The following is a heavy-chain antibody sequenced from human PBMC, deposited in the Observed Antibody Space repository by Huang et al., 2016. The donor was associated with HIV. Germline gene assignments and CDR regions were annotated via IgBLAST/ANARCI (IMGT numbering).Heavy chain of an antibody. CDR2: IIPMFGTP. D-gene: IGHD4-17*01. Sequence: QVQLVQSGAEVKTPGSSVKVSCKASGGTFSKYAISWVRQAPGQGLEWMGGIIPMFGTPNYARKFQGRVTIIADDSTSTTYVEVSSLRSEDTALYYCARGQLGSYGDYDVLYWGQGTLVTVSS. V-gene: IGHV1-69*13. J-gene: IGHJ4*02. CDR1: GGTFSKYA. CDR3: ARGQLGSYGDYDVLY.